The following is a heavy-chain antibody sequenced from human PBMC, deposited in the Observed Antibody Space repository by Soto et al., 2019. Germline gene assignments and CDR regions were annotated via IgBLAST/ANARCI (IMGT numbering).Heavy chain of an antibody. CDR2: ISAYNGST. V-gene: IGHV1-18*01. D-gene: IGHD6-13*01. CDR3: ARGTRYIAAVYDWYFDL. CDR1: GYTFTSYG. J-gene: IGHJ2*01. Sequence: QVQLVQSGAEVKKPGASVKVSCKASGYTFTSYGISWVRQAPGRGLEWMGWISAYNGSTNYAQKLQGRVTMTTDTTTSTADMELRSRRSVDTAVYYCARGTRYIAAVYDWYFDLWGRGTLVTVSS.